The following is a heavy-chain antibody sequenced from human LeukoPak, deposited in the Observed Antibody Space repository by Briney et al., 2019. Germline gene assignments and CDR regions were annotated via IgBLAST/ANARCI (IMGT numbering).Heavy chain of an antibody. CDR3: ARESFYGMDV. V-gene: IGHV3-74*01. Sequence: QPGGSLTLSCAASGFTFSRYWMNWVRQAPGKGLVWVSRINSDGSTTRYADSVKGRFTISRDNAKNTMYLQMNSLRAEDTAVYYCARESFYGMDVWGQGTTVTVSS. CDR1: GFTFSRYW. CDR2: INSDGSTT. J-gene: IGHJ6*02.